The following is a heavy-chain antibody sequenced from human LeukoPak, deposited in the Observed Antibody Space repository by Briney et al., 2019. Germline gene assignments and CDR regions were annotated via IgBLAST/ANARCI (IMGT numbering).Heavy chain of an antibody. CDR1: GFRFSNYG. CDR2: IGGSGGST. D-gene: IGHD3-9*01. V-gene: IGHV3-23*01. CDR3: AREYFDWLFPYYFDY. Sequence: GGSLRLSCVASGFRFSNYGMNWVRQAPGKGLEWVSAIGGSGGSTYYADSVKGRFTISRDNSKNTLYLQMNSLRAEDTAVYYCAREYFDWLFPYYFDYWGQGTLVTVSS. J-gene: IGHJ4*02.